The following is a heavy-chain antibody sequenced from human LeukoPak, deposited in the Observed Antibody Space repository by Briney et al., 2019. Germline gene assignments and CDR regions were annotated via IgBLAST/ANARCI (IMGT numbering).Heavy chain of an antibody. CDR3: AGSFYGWGSCYSWGQESFDY. Sequence: ASVKVSCKASGYTFTSHGISGVRQAPGRGRVGMGWISAYKGNTNYAQKLQGRVTMTTDTSTSTAYMELSSLRSDDTAVYYCAGSFYGWGSCYSWGQESFDYWGQGTLVTVSS. V-gene: IGHV1-18*01. CDR1: GYTFTSHG. D-gene: IGHD3-10*01. CDR2: ISAYKGNT. J-gene: IGHJ4*02.